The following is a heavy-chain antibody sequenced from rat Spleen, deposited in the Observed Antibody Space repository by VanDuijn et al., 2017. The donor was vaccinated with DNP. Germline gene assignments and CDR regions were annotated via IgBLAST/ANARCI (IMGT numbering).Heavy chain of an antibody. CDR3: ATFEGRDA. V-gene: IGHV5S10*01. D-gene: IGHD1-11*01. J-gene: IGHJ4*01. CDR2: ILYDGSRT. CDR1: GFIFSDYA. Sequence: EVQLVESGGGLVRPGNSLRLSCAASGFIFSDYAMAWVRQAPTKGLEWVATILYDGSRTYYRDSVKGRFTISRDNAKSTLYLQMDSLRSEDTATYYCATFEGRDAWGRGTSVTVSS.